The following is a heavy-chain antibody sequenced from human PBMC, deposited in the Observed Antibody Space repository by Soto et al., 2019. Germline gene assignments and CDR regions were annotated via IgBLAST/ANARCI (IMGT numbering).Heavy chain of an antibody. CDR1: GYTFSDYY. D-gene: IGHD5-12*01. V-gene: IGHV1-2*04. CDR2: INPYSGAT. Sequence: QVQLVQSGAEVKKPGASVKVSCKASGYTFSDYYVHWVRQAPGQGLEWMGWINPYSGATNYAQKFPGWVPXXGXAXASTAYLELTTLVSDDTAVYYCARARANVAPNWFDPWGQGTLVIVSS. CDR3: ARARANVAPNWFDP. J-gene: IGHJ5*02.